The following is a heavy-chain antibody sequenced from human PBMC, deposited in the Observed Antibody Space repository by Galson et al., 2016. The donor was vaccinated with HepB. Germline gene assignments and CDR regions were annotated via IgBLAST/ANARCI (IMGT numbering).Heavy chain of an antibody. V-gene: IGHV3-7*01. CDR3: ARDRNLIFYDY. CDR2: VKYDGSEK. Sequence: SLRLSCAASGFSLSSYWMSWVRQAPGKGLEWVANVKYDGSEKYYVDSVKGRFTVSRDNAKNTLYLQMNSLRAEDTAVYYCARDRNLIFYDYWGQGALVTVSS. CDR1: GFSLSSYW. J-gene: IGHJ4*02. D-gene: IGHD3/OR15-3a*01.